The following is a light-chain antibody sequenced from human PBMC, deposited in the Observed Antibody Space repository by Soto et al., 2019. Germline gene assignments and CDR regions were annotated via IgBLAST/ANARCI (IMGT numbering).Light chain of an antibody. CDR3: QQRSNWPPGLT. CDR2: DAS. V-gene: IGKV3-11*01. J-gene: IGKJ4*01. CDR1: QSVSIY. Sequence: DIVLTQSPATVSLSPGERATLSCRASQSVSIYLAWYQHKPGQAPRLLIYDASKRATGIPARFSGSGSGTDLTLTISSLEPEDFAFYYCQQRSNWPPGLTFGGGTKVEIK.